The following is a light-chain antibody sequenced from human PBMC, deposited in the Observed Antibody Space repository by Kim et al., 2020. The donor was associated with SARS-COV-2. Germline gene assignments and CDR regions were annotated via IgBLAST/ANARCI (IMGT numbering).Light chain of an antibody. CDR3: QQSYSTPYS. J-gene: IGKJ2*03. V-gene: IGKV1-39*01. CDR2: AAS. CDR1: QGISSY. Sequence: SASVGDRVTITCRASQGISSYLYWYQQKPGKAPKLLIYAASSLQSGVPSRFSGSVSGTDFTLTISSLQPEDFATYYCQQSYSTPYSFGQGTKLEI.